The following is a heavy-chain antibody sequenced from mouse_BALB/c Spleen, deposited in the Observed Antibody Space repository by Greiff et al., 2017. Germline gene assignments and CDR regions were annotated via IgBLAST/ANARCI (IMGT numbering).Heavy chain of an antibody. CDR2: INPSNGRT. V-gene: IGHV1S81*02. Sequence: QVQLQQPGAELVKPGASVKLSCKASGYTFTSYWMHWVKQSPGQGLEWIGEINPSNGRTNYNEKFKSKATLTVDKSSSTAYMQLSSLTSEDSAVYYCARRMNWYFDVWGAGTTVTVSS. J-gene: IGHJ1*01. CDR1: GYTFTSYW. CDR3: ARRMNWYFDV.